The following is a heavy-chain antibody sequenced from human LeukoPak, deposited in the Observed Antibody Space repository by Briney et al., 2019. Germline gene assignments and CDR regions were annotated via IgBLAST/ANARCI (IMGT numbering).Heavy chain of an antibody. V-gene: IGHV1-8*01. Sequence: GASVKVSCKASGYTFTSYDINWVRQATGQGLEWMGWMNPNSGNTGYPQKFQGRVTMTRNTSISTAYMELSSLRSEDTAVYYCAKDLAIIVVPSRRCDYWGQGTLVTVSS. CDR2: MNPNSGNT. CDR1: GYTFTSYD. J-gene: IGHJ4*02. D-gene: IGHD3-22*01. CDR3: AKDLAIIVVPSRRCDY.